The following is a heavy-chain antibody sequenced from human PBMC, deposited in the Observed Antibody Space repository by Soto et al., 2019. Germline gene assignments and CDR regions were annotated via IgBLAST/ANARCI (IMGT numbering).Heavy chain of an antibody. D-gene: IGHD3-22*01. Sequence: QVQLVQSGAEVKKPGSSVKVSCKPSGGTFSSYAISWVRQAPGQGLEWMGGIIPIFGTANYAQKFQGRVTITADKSPSTAYMELSSLRSEDTAVYYCATPYYYDSSGYYLMDYWGQGTLVTVSS. CDR3: ATPYYYDSSGYYLMDY. J-gene: IGHJ4*02. CDR2: IIPIFGTA. V-gene: IGHV1-69*06. CDR1: GGTFSSYA.